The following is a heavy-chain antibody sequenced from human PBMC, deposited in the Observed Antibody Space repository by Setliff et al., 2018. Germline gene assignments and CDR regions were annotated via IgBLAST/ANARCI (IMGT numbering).Heavy chain of an antibody. CDR1: GYTFTSYD. CDR3: ARDLPRGGYYYYGMDV. CDR2: MNPNSGST. Sequence: ASVKVSCKASGYTFTSYDINWVRQATGQGLEWMGWMNPNSGSTGCAQKFQGRVTMTRNTSTSTAYMELSSLRSEDTAVYYCARDLPRGGYYYYGMDVWGQGTTVTVSS. V-gene: IGHV1-8*02. D-gene: IGHD3-10*01. J-gene: IGHJ6*02.